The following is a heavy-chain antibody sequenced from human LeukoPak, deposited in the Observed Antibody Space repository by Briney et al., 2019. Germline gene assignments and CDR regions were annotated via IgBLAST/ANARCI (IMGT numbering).Heavy chain of an antibody. CDR2: ISSSSSYI. CDR1: GFTFSTYS. J-gene: IGHJ4*02. D-gene: IGHD3-3*01. Sequence: GGSLRLSCAASGFTFSTYSMHWVRQAPGKGLEWVSSISSSSSYIYYADSVKGRFTISRDNAKNSLYLQMNSLRAEDTAVYYCAKIPHYDFWSGYYAFDYWGQGTLVTVSS. CDR3: AKIPHYDFWSGYYAFDY. V-gene: IGHV3-21*04.